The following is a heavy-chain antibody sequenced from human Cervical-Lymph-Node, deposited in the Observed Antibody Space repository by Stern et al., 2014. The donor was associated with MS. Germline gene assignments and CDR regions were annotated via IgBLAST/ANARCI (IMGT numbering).Heavy chain of an antibody. Sequence: MKLVESGAEVTKPGSSVKVSCKASGGTFSDYAISLVRQAPGQGLEWMGGIIPIFGSTDYAQNFQGRVTITADESTTTAYMDLSSLRSEDTAVYYCARGAYCGGDCYWGWFDSWGQGTLVTVSS. V-gene: IGHV1-69*01. D-gene: IGHD2-21*02. J-gene: IGHJ5*01. CDR3: ARGAYCGGDCYWGWFDS. CDR1: GGTFSDYA. CDR2: IIPIFGST.